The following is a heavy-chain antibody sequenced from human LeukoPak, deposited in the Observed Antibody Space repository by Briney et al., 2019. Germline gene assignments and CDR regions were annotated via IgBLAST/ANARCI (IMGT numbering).Heavy chain of an antibody. J-gene: IGHJ4*02. CDR3: ARDGGDCSGDSCYVDY. CDR2: IKWNGGST. CDR1: GFTFDDYG. Sequence: GGSLRLSCAASGFTFDDYGMSWVRQAPGKGLEWVSSIKWNGGSTGYADSVKGRFTISRDNAKNSLYLQMNSLRAEDTALYYCARDGGDCSGDSCYVDYWGQGTLVSVSS. D-gene: IGHD2-15*01. V-gene: IGHV3-20*04.